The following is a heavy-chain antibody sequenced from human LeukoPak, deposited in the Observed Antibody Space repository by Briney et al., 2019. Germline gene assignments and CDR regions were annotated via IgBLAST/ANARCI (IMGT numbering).Heavy chain of an antibody. CDR3: ARDPDKGILTGVFDY. J-gene: IGHJ4*02. CDR1: GFTFSTYN. CDR2: ISRGSDTI. Sequence: GRSLRLSCAASGFTFSTYNMDWVRQAPGKGLEWVSYISRGSDTIYYADSVKGRFTISRDNSKNTLYLQMNSLRADDTAVYYCARDPDKGILTGVFDYWGQGTLVTVSS. D-gene: IGHD3-9*01. V-gene: IGHV3-48*01.